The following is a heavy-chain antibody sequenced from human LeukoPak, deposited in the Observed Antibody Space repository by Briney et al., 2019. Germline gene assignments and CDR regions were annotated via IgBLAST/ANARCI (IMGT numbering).Heavy chain of an antibody. CDR2: ISAYNGNT. D-gene: IGHD3-3*01. CDR3: ARVKPYVTIFGVVIPNWFDP. V-gene: IGHV1-18*01. J-gene: IGHJ5*02. Sequence: ASVKVSCKASGYTFTSYGISWVRQAPGQGLERMGWISAYNGNTNYAQKLQGRVTMTTDTSTSTAYMELRSLRSDDTAVYYCARVKPYVTIFGVVIPNWFDPWGQGTLVTVSS. CDR1: GYTFTSYG.